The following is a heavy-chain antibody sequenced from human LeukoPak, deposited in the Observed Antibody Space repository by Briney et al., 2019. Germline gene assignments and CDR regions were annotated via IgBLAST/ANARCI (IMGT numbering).Heavy chain of an antibody. Sequence: PGGSLRLSWAASGFTFSRHWMGWVRQAPGKGPEWVASIKQDGSQYYVDSVKGRFIISRDNTKNSLYLQMNSLRAEDTAVYSCARGPDYGDRLDFFDYWGQGTLVTVSS. CDR1: GFTFSRHW. CDR3: ARGPDYGDRLDFFDY. J-gene: IGHJ4*02. D-gene: IGHD4-17*01. V-gene: IGHV3-7*01. CDR2: IKQDGSQ.